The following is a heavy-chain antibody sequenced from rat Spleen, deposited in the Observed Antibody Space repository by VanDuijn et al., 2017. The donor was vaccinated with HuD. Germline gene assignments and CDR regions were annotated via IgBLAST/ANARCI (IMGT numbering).Heavy chain of an antibody. CDR2: ISNSGGAT. CDR1: GFTFSHYW. CDR3: ATIAARDY. D-gene: IGHD1-2*01. J-gene: IGHJ2*01. Sequence: EVQLVETGGGLVQPGRSLKLSCVASGFTFSHYWMGWTRQAPGKGLEWVASISNSGGATYYPDSMKGRFTISRDNAKSTLYRQMDSLRSEDTAPYYCATIAARDYWGQGVMVTVSS. V-gene: IGHV5-31*01.